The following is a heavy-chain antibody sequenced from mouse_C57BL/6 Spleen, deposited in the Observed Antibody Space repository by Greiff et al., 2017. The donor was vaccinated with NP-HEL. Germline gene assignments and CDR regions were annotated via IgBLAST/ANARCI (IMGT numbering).Heavy chain of an antibody. D-gene: IGHD2-1*01. Sequence: QVQLQQSGAELARPGASVKMSCKASGYTFTSYTMHWVKQRPGQGLEWIGYINPSSGYTKYNQKFKDKATLTADKSSSTAYMQLSSLTSEDTAVYYCASLYYGNPCDYWGKGTTLTVSS. CDR3: ASLYYGNPCDY. CDR2: INPSSGYT. J-gene: IGHJ2*01. V-gene: IGHV1-4*01. CDR1: GYTFTSYT.